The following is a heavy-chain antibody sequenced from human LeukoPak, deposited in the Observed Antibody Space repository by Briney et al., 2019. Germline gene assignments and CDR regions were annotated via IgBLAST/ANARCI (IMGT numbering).Heavy chain of an antibody. V-gene: IGHV1-2*04. CDR2: INLNSGDT. CDR1: GYTFTGYY. Sequence: ASVKVSCKASGYTFTGYYMHWVRQAPGQGLEWLGWINLNSGDTNYAQKFQGWVTMTRDTSITTIYMELSSLKSDDTAVYYCARSYGSGSYFSDYWGQGTLVTVSS. D-gene: IGHD3-10*01. J-gene: IGHJ4*02. CDR3: ARSYGSGSYFSDY.